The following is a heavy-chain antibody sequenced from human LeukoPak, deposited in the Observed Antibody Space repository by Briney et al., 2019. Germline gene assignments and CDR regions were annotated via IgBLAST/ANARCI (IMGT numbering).Heavy chain of an antibody. Sequence: AGGSLRLSCAASGFTFSSYGMHWVRHAPGKGLVWVSRINSDGSSTVYADSVKGRFTSSRDNAKNTLYLQMNSLRAEDTAVYYCAKSLYGSGSYVDYWGQGTLVTVPS. CDR2: INSDGSST. V-gene: IGHV3-74*01. CDR3: AKSLYGSGSYVDY. J-gene: IGHJ4*02. CDR1: GFTFSSYG. D-gene: IGHD3-10*01.